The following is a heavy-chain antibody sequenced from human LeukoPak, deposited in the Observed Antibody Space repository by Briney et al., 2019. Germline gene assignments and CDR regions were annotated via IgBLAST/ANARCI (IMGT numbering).Heavy chain of an antibody. CDR2: INPNSGGT. CDR1: GYTFTGYY. J-gene: IGHJ5*02. D-gene: IGHD2-21*01. Sequence: ASVKVSCKASGYTFTGYYMHWVRQAPGQGLEGMGWINPNSGGTNYAQKFQGRVTMTRDTSISTAYMELSRLRSDDTGVYCCVRDVAYCGGDCYNWFDPWGQGTLVTVSS. V-gene: IGHV1-2*02. CDR3: VRDVAYCGGDCYNWFDP.